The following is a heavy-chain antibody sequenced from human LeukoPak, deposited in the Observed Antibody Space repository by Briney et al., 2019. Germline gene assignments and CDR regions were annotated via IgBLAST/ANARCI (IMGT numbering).Heavy chain of an antibody. V-gene: IGHV4-34*01. CDR1: GGSFSQYY. J-gene: IGHJ4*02. Sequence: PSETLSLTCAVYGGSFSQYYWSWMRQPPGKGLEWIGEINYSGGNNYNPSLKSRLTISVDTSKNQFSLRLSSVTAADTAVYYCAREGGGFDYWGQGTLVTVSS. CDR3: AREGGGFDY. CDR2: INYSGGN. D-gene: IGHD3-16*01.